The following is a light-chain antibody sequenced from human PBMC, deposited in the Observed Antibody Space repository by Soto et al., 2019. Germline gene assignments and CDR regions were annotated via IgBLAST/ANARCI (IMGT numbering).Light chain of an antibody. CDR1: NIGSKS. CDR3: QVWDGSSDHVV. CDR2: DDS. Sequence: SYELTQPPSVSVAPGQTARIACGGYNIGSKSVHWYQRKPGQAPVLVVYDDSDRPSGIPERFSGSKSGNSATLTISWVEAGDEADYYCQVWDGSSDHVVFGGGTNLTVL. V-gene: IGLV3-21*02. J-gene: IGLJ2*01.